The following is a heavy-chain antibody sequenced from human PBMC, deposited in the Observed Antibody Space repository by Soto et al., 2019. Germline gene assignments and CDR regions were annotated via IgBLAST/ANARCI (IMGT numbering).Heavy chain of an antibody. CDR3: ARPDSSGIDY. J-gene: IGHJ4*02. CDR1: GGSFSGYY. CDR2: IYYSGST. D-gene: IGHD3-22*01. V-gene: IGHV4-34*01. Sequence: SETLSLTCAVYGGSFSGYYWSWIRQPPGKGLEWIGSIYYSGSTYYNPSLKSRVTISVDTSKNQFSLKLSSVTAADTAVYYCARPDSSGIDYWGQGTLVTVSS.